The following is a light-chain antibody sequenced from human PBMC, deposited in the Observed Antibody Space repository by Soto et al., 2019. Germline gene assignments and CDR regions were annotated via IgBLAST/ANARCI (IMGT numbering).Light chain of an antibody. Sequence: QSVLTQPPSTSGTPGQRVTISCSGSSSNIGSNTVHWYQQIPGTAPKLLIYTNNQRSSGVSDRFSGSKSDTSASLVISGLQSEDEADYYCATGDNGLTGVVFGGGTKLPV. CDR3: ATGDNGLTGVV. V-gene: IGLV1-44*01. CDR1: SSNIGSNT. J-gene: IGLJ2*01. CDR2: TNN.